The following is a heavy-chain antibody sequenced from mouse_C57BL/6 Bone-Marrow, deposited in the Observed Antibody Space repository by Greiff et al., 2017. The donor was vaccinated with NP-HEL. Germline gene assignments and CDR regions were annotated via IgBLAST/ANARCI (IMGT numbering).Heavy chain of an antibody. D-gene: IGHD2-12*01. CDR2: ISDGGSYT. CDR1: GFTFSSYA. V-gene: IGHV5-4*01. CDR3: ARDYDWAMDY. J-gene: IGHJ4*01. Sequence: EVKLMESGGGLVKPGGSLKLSCAASGFTFSSYAMSWVRQTPETRLEWVATISDGGSYTYYPDNVKGRFTISRDNAKNNLYLQMSHLKSEDTAMYYCARDYDWAMDYWGQGTSVTVSS.